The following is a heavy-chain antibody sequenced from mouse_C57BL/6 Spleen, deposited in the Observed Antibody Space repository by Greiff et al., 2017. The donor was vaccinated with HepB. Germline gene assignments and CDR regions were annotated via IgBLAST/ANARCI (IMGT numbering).Heavy chain of an antibody. Sequence: VKLQESGPELVKPGASVKISCKASGYAFSSSWMNWVKQRPGKGLEWIGRIYPGDGDTNYNGKFKGKATLTADKSSSTAYMQLSSLTPEDSAVYFCAREDYDYWGQGTTLTVSS. CDR2: IYPGDGDT. V-gene: IGHV1-82*01. CDR3: AREDYDY. J-gene: IGHJ2*01. CDR1: GYAFSSSW. D-gene: IGHD2-4*01.